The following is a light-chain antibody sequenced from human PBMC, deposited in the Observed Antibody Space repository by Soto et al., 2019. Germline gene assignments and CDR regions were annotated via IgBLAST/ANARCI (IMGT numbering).Light chain of an antibody. CDR2: EVS. V-gene: IGLV2-14*01. J-gene: IGLJ1*01. CDR1: SSDVGGYNY. Sequence: QSVLTQPASVSGSPGQSITISCTGTSSDVGGYNYVSWYQQHPGKAPKLMIYEVSERPSGVSNRFSGSKSGNTASLTISGLQAEDEADYYCSSYTITSTYVFGTGTKVTVL. CDR3: SSYTITSTYV.